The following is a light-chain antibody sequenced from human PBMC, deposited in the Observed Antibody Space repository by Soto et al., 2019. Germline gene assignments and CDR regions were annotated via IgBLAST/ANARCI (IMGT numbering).Light chain of an antibody. J-gene: IGKJ1*01. V-gene: IGKV3-20*01. CDR1: QSVSSNY. CDR2: GAS. CDR3: QQYDTSPT. Sequence: EIVLTQSPGTLSLSAGERATLSCRASQSVSSNYLVWYQQKPGQAPTVLIYGASSRATGIPDRFSGSGSGKDFTLTISRLEPEDFAVYYCQQYDTSPTFGQGTKVEIK.